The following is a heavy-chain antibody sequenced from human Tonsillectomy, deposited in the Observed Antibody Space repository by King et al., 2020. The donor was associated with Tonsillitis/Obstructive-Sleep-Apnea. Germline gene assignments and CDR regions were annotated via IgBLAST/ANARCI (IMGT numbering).Heavy chain of an antibody. Sequence: QLVQSGGGVVQPGRSLRLSCAASGFTFSIYAIHWVCQAPGKGLEWVAVISYDGSNKYYADSVKGRFTISRDNSKNTLDLQMNSLRAEDTAVYYCAREGIYDSSGYADAFDIWGQGTMVTVSS. V-gene: IGHV3-30*04. CDR2: ISYDGSNK. D-gene: IGHD3-22*01. CDR1: GFTFSIYA. J-gene: IGHJ3*02. CDR3: AREGIYDSSGYADAFDI.